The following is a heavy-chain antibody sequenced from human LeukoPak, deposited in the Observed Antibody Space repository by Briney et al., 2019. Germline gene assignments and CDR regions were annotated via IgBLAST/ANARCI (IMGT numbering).Heavy chain of an antibody. D-gene: IGHD5-12*01. CDR1: GGSISSYY. CDR2: IYYSGST. J-gene: IGHJ4*02. Sequence: SETLSLTCTVSGGSISSYYWSWIRQPPGKGQEWIGYIYYSGSTNYNPSLKSRVTISVDTSKNQFSLKLSSVTAADTAVYYCARVNVEIVATITGGYYYFDYWGQGTLVTVSS. V-gene: IGHV4-59*01. CDR3: ARVNVEIVATITGGYYYFDY.